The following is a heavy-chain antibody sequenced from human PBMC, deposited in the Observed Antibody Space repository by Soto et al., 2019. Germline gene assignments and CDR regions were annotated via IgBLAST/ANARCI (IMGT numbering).Heavy chain of an antibody. D-gene: IGHD3-16*01. V-gene: IGHV3-15*07. CDR3: TADSSHIMTYGRFYY. CDR2: IKSKTSGGTT. J-gene: IGHJ4*01. CDR1: GFAFSNAW. Sequence: EVLLVDSGGALVKPGGSLRLSCGGSGFAFSNAWINWVRHDPGKGLEWVGRIKSKTSGGTTDFAAPVRGRFAIPRDDSRNMAYMQMNSLYTDYTRLYYCTADSSHIMTYGRFYYWCHGTLVTVSS.